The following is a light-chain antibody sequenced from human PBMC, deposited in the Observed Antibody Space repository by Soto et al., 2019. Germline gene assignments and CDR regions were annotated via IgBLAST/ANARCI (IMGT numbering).Light chain of an antibody. CDR3: CSYAGSSTDV. V-gene: IGLV2-23*02. CDR2: EVS. J-gene: IGLJ1*01. Sequence: QSVLAQPASVSGSPGQSITISCTGTSSEIGSYNLVSWYQQHPGKAHKLMIYEVSKRPSGVSNRFSGSKSGNTASLTISGLQAEDEADYYCCSYAGSSTDVFGTGTKVTVL. CDR1: SSEIGSYNL.